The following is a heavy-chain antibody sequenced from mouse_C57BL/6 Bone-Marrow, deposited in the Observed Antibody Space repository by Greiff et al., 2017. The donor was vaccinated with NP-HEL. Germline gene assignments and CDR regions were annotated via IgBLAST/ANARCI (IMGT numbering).Heavy chain of an antibody. V-gene: IGHV1-42*01. Sequence: VQLKESGPELVKPGASVKISCKASGYSFTGYYMNWVKQSPEKSLEWIGEINPSTGGTTYNQKFKAKATLTVDKSSSTAYMQLKSLTSEDSAVYYCARTLGYFDYWGQGTTLTVSS. J-gene: IGHJ2*01. CDR3: ARTLGYFDY. CDR1: GYSFTGYY. CDR2: INPSTGGT.